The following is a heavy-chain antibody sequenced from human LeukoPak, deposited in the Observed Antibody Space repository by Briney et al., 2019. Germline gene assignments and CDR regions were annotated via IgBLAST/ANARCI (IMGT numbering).Heavy chain of an antibody. D-gene: IGHD5-18*01. Sequence: GGSLRLSCAASGFTFSSYSMNWVRQAPGKGLEWVSSISSSSSYIYYADSVKGRFTISRDNAKNSLYLKMNSLRAEDTAVYYCACRGYSYGYAVDYWGQGTLVTVSS. CDR2: ISSSSSYI. CDR1: GFTFSSYS. CDR3: ACRGYSYGYAVDY. V-gene: IGHV3-21*01. J-gene: IGHJ4*02.